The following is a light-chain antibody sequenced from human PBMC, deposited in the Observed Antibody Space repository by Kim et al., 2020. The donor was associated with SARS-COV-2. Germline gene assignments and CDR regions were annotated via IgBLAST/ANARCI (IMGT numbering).Light chain of an antibody. CDR2: NAS. V-gene: IGKV3-11*01. CDR1: QSVDGY. Sequence: SLSPGAGATLPCRASQSVDGYLAWLQQKPGQAPRLLISNASNRAAGVPARFSGSGSGTDFTLTISSLEPEDFAVYYCQQRSKSITFGQGTRLEIK. CDR3: QQRSKSIT. J-gene: IGKJ5*01.